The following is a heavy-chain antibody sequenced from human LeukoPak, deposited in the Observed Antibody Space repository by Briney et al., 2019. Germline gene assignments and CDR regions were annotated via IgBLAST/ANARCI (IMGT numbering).Heavy chain of an antibody. CDR3: ARESGYCSGGSWTGRCAFDI. CDR2: IYYSGST. CDR1: GGSISSGGYY. J-gene: IGHJ3*02. D-gene: IGHD2-15*01. Sequence: PSETLSLTCTVSGGSISSGGYYWSWIRQHPGKGLEWIGYIYYSGSTYYNPSLKSRVTISVDTSKNQFSLKLSSVTAADTAVYYCARESGYCSGGSWTGRCAFDIWGQGTMVTVSS. V-gene: IGHV4-31*03.